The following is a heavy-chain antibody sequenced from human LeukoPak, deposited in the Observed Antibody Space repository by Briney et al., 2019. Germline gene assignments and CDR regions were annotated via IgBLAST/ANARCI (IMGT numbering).Heavy chain of an antibody. D-gene: IGHD2-21*01. CDR3: ARGRLRVIDAFDI. Sequence: PGGSLRLSCAASGFTFSTYSMNWVRQAPGKGLEWISYISISTSDIYYADSVKGRFTISRDNSKNTLYLQMDSLRAGDTAVYYCARGRLRVIDAFDIWGQGTMVTVSS. V-gene: IGHV3-48*01. J-gene: IGHJ3*02. CDR2: ISISTSDI. CDR1: GFTFSTYS.